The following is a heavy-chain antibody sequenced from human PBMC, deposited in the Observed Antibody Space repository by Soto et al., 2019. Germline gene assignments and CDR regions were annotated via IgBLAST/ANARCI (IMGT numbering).Heavy chain of an antibody. V-gene: IGHV3-30*09. CDR3: ARGDFWSGYYYYYYYGMDV. Sequence: WVLRLSCAASGFTFSSYAMHWVRQAPGKGLEWVAVISYDGSNKYYADSVKGRFAISRDNSKNTLYLQMNSLRAEDTAVYYCARGDFWSGYYYYYYYGMDVWGQGTTVTVSS. CDR2: ISYDGSNK. CDR1: GFTFSSYA. D-gene: IGHD3-3*01. J-gene: IGHJ6*02.